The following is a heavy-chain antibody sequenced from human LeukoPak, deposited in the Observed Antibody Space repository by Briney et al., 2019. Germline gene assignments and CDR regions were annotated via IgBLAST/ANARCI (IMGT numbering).Heavy chain of an antibody. Sequence: SETLSLTCTVSGDPISSYYWSWIRQPPGKGLEWIGYIYYSGSTNYNPSLKSRVTISVDTSKNQFSLKLSSVTAADTAVYYCARSRQNYDYVWGSYQDAFDIWGQGTMVTVSS. CDR2: IYYSGST. CDR3: ARSRQNYDYVWGSYQDAFDI. D-gene: IGHD3-16*02. V-gene: IGHV4-59*01. CDR1: GDPISSYY. J-gene: IGHJ3*02.